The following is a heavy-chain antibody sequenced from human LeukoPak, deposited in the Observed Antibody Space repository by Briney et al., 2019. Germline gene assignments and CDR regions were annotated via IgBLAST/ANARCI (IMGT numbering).Heavy chain of an antibody. CDR1: GGSVSSGSYY. D-gene: IGHD2-21*02. CDR2: IYYSGST. Sequence: SETLSLTCTVSGGSVSSGSYYWSWIRQPPGKGLEWIGYIYYSGSTNYNPSLKSRVTISVDTSKNQFSLKLSSVTAAATAVYYCAREGTANWFDPWGQGTLVTVSS. CDR3: AREGTANWFDP. J-gene: IGHJ5*02. V-gene: IGHV4-61*01.